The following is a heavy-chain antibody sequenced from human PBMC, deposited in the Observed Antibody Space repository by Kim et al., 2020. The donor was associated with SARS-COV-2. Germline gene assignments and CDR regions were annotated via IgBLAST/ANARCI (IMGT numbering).Heavy chain of an antibody. J-gene: IGHJ4*02. CDR1: GFTFSTYA. V-gene: IGHV3-23*01. CDR3: AKEDYYDSSGYYPFDY. D-gene: IGHD3-22*01. CDR2: VSGTGGRT. Sequence: GGSLRLSCAASGFTFSTYAMSWVRQAPGKGLAWVSGVSGTGGRTYYVDSVKGRFTVSRDNSKNTLYLEMNNLGAEDTAVYYCAKEDYYDSSGYYPFDYWGQGTLVSVSS.